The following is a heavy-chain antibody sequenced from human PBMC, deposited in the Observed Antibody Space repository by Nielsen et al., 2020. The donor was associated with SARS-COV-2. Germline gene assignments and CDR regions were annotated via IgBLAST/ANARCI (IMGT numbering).Heavy chain of an antibody. CDR1: GFSISDYY. D-gene: IGHD1-26*01. V-gene: IGHV4-34*01. J-gene: IGHJ3*01. CDR2: VSHSGST. Sequence: ESLKISCAASGFSISDYYMSWVRQSPGKGLEWIGEVSHSGSTNYNPSLKSRVTLSVDTSRNQFSLKFSSVTAADTAVYYCARSGPRRNNAVVDWGQGTMVTVSS. CDR3: ARSGPRRNNAVVD.